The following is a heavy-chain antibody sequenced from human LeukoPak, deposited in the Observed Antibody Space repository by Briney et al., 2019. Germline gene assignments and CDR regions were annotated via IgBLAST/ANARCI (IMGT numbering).Heavy chain of an antibody. Sequence: PSETLSLTCTVSGGSISSYYWSWIRQPPGKGLEWIGYIYYSGSTNYNPSLKGRVTISVDTSKNQFSLKLSSVTAADTAVYYCARVGEQLVIDYWGQGTLVTVSS. D-gene: IGHD6-6*01. J-gene: IGHJ4*02. CDR2: IYYSGST. V-gene: IGHV4-59*01. CDR3: ARVGEQLVIDY. CDR1: GGSISSYY.